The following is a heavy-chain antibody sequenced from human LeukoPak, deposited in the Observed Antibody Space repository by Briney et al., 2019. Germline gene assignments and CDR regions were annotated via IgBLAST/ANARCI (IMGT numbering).Heavy chain of an antibody. CDR3: ARMTTAAGTQIFDY. Sequence: SVRVSCKASGGTFSSYAISWVRQAPGQGLEWMGRIIPILGIANYAQKFQGRVTITADKSTSTAYMELSSLRSEDTAVYYCARMTTAAGTQIFDYWGQGTLVTVSS. J-gene: IGHJ4*02. D-gene: IGHD6-13*01. CDR2: IIPILGIA. V-gene: IGHV1-69*04. CDR1: GGTFSSYA.